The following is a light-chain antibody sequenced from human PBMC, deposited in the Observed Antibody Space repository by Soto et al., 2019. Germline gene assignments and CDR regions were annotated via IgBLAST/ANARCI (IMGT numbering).Light chain of an antibody. CDR3: QQYGTWLWT. CDR2: KAT. V-gene: IGKV1-5*03. CDR1: QSISSW. Sequence: DIQMTQSPSTLSASVGDRVTITCRASQSISSWLAWYQQKPGKAPNLLIYKATSLQSGVPSRFSGSGSGTEFTLTISSLQPDDCATYYCQQYGTWLWTFGQGTKVEI. J-gene: IGKJ1*01.